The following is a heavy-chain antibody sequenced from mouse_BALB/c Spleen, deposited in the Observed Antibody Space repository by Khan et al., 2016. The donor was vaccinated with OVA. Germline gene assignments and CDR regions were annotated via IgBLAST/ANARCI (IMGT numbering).Heavy chain of an antibody. D-gene: IGHD2-14*01. Sequence: VQLKQSGAELARPGASVRMSCKASGYTFTSNTMHWIKQRPGQGLEWIGYINPRSGYTTYNQNFKDKATLTADKSSSTAYMQLSSQTSEDSAVYYCARRTTGYSMDSWGQGTSVTVSS. J-gene: IGHJ4*01. CDR3: ARRTTGYSMDS. CDR2: INPRSGYT. V-gene: IGHV1-4*01. CDR1: GYTFTSNT.